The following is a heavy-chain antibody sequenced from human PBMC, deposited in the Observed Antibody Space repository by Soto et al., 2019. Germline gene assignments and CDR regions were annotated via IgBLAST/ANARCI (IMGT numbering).Heavy chain of an antibody. J-gene: IGHJ5*02. D-gene: IGHD3-3*01. CDR2: IIPIFGTA. V-gene: IGHV1-69*13. CDR1: GGTFSSYA. Sequence: GASVKVSCKASGGTFSSYAISWVRQAPGQGLEWMGGIIPIFGTANYAQKFQGRVTITADESTSTAYMELSSLRSEDTAAYYCAIGHSDFWSGYYTGDWFDPWGQGTMVTVSS. CDR3: AIGHSDFWSGYYTGDWFDP.